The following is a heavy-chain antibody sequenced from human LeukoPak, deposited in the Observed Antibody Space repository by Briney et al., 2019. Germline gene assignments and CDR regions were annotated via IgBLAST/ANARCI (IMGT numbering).Heavy chain of an antibody. CDR2: ISAYNGNT. V-gene: IGHV1-18*01. Sequence: ASVKVSCKASGYTFTSYGISWVRQAPGQGLEWMGWISAYNGNTNYAQKLQGRVTMTTDTSTSIAYMELRSLRSDDTAVYYCARDHGIPPYSYMIVVVISNDAFDIWGQGTMVTVSS. J-gene: IGHJ3*02. D-gene: IGHD3-22*01. CDR3: ARDHGIPPYSYMIVVVISNDAFDI. CDR1: GYTFTSYG.